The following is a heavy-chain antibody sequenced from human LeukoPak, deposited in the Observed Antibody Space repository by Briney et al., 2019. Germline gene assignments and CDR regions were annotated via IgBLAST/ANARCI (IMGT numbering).Heavy chain of an antibody. Sequence: ASVKVSCKASGCTFTNYYMHWVRLAPGQGLEWMGVINPSSGSTNYAEKIQGRVTMTGDTSSSTVYMELSSLRSEDTAVYYCARGRLVPGIDYWGQGTLVTVSS. V-gene: IGHV1-46*01. CDR3: ARGRLVPGIDY. CDR1: GCTFTNYY. J-gene: IGHJ4*02. D-gene: IGHD3-10*01. CDR2: INPSSGST.